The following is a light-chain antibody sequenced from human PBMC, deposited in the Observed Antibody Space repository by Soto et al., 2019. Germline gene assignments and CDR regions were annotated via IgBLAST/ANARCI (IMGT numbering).Light chain of an antibody. CDR1: SSNIGAGYD. Sequence: QSVLPRPPSVSRAPGQRVPISCTGSSSNIGAGYDVTWYQHLPGTAPKLPIYGNSNRPSAVPDRFSGSKSDTSRSLAITGLQAEDKADYYCQSYDSSLTQVGGVMFGGGTQLTVL. CDR2: GNS. CDR3: QSYDSSLTQVGGVM. V-gene: IGLV1-40*01. J-gene: IGLJ7*01.